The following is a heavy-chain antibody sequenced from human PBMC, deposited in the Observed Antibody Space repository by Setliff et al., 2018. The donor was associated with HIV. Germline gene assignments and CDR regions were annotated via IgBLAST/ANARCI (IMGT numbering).Heavy chain of an antibody. Sequence: GGSLRLSCAASGFTFSSYAMHWVRQAPGKGLEWVAVISYDGSNKYYADSVKGRFTSSRDNSKNTLYLQMNSLRAEDTAVYYCARSVIGYYYYGMDVWGQGTTVTVS. CDR2: ISYDGSNK. J-gene: IGHJ6*02. CDR1: GFTFSSYA. CDR3: ARSVIGYYYYGMDV. D-gene: IGHD3-10*01. V-gene: IGHV3-30*01.